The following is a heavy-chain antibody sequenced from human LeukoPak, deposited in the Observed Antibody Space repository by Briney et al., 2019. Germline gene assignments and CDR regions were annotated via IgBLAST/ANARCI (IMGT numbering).Heavy chain of an antibody. D-gene: IGHD3-22*01. Sequence: GGSLRLSCAASGFTFSSYAMHWVRQAPGKGLEWVAVISYDGSNKYYADSVKGRFTISRDNSKNTLYLQMNSLRAEDTAVYYCARDYYDSSGYRTWYYYYYMDVWGKGTTVTVSS. J-gene: IGHJ6*03. CDR3: ARDYYDSSGYRTWYYYYYMDV. CDR2: ISYDGSNK. V-gene: IGHV3-30*04. CDR1: GFTFSSYA.